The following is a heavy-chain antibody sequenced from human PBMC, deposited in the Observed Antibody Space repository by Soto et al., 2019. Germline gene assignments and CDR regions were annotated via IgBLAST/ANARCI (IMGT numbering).Heavy chain of an antibody. CDR1: GLTVTGKKY. Sequence: DVQLVESGGGLIQPGGSLRLSCEASGLTVTGKKYVAWVRQAPGKGLEWVSGVYDTDGIYYADSVKGRFTSSRDNSKTIVYLEMNSLTPDDTAVYYCATWRLRGHAYDIWGLGTTVTVSS. CDR2: VYDTDGI. J-gene: IGHJ3*02. V-gene: IGHV3-53*01. CDR3: ATWRLRGHAYDI. D-gene: IGHD4-17*01.